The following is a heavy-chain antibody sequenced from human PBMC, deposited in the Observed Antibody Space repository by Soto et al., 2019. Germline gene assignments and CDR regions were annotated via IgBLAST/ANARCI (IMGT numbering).Heavy chain of an antibody. CDR2: TDYRSKWYN. Sequence: SQTLSLTCAISGASVSRNSAARNWSRQSPSRGLEWLGRTDYRSKWYNDYAVSVKSRITINPDTSKNQFSLQLNSVTPEDTAVYYCARTQVDKRITMVRGFDYWGQGSLVTVSS. J-gene: IGHJ4*02. V-gene: IGHV6-1*01. CDR1: GASVSRNSAA. D-gene: IGHD3-10*01. CDR3: ARTQVDKRITMVRGFDY.